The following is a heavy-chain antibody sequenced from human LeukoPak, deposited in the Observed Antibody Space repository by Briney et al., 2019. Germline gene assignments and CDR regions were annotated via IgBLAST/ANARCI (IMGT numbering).Heavy chain of an antibody. CDR2: ISSSSSTT. V-gene: IGHV3-48*02. D-gene: IGHD1-26*01. J-gene: IGHJ4*02. Sequence: GGSLRLSCAASGFTFSNYWMHWVRQAPGKGLEWVSYISSSSSTTYYADSVKGRFTISRDNAKNSLYLQMNSLRDEDTAVYYCARDQEWELMAFDYWGQGTLVTVSS. CDR1: GFTFSNYW. CDR3: ARDQEWELMAFDY.